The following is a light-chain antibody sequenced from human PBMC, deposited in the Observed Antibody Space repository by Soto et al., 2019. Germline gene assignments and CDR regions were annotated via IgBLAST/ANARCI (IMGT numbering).Light chain of an antibody. CDR2: GAS. Sequence: EFVLTQSPGTLSLSPGERATLSCRASQTVRNNYLAWYQQKPGQAPRLLIYGASTRDTGIPARFSGSGSGTEFTLTINSLQSEDFAVYYCHQYKTWPPTFGPGTKVDMK. J-gene: IGKJ3*01. CDR3: HQYKTWPPT. CDR1: QTVRNN. V-gene: IGKV3-15*01.